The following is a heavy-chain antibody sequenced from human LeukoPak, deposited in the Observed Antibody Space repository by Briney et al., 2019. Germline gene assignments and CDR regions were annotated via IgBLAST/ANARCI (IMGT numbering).Heavy chain of an antibody. D-gene: IGHD3-22*01. CDR1: GLTFSSYW. CDR3: ARDYSSTMIVVVNNWFDP. J-gene: IGHJ5*02. Sequence: PGGSLRLSCAASGLTFSSYWMHWVRQAPGKGLVWVSRINSDGSSTSYADSVKGRFTISRDNAKNTLYLQMNSLRAEDTAVYYCARDYSSTMIVVVNNWFDPWGQGTLVTVSS. V-gene: IGHV3-74*01. CDR2: INSDGSST.